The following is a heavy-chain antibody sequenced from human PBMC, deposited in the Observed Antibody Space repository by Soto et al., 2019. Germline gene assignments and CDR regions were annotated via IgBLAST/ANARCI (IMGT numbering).Heavy chain of an antibody. CDR1: GDSVSSNSAA. CDR3: ARGRGITGIWPEENNPYYMDV. Sequence: PSQTLSLTCAISGDSVSSNSAAWNWIRQSPSRGLEWLGRTYYRSKWYNDYAVSVKSRITINPDTSKNQFSLQLNSVTPEDTAVYYCARGRGITGIWPEENNPYYMDVWGKGTTVTVSS. J-gene: IGHJ6*03. D-gene: IGHD1-20*01. V-gene: IGHV6-1*01. CDR2: TYYRSKWYN.